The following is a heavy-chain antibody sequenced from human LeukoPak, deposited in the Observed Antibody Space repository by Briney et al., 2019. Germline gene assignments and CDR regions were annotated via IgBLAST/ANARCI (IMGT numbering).Heavy chain of an antibody. Sequence: SETLSLTCTVSGGSISSYYWSWIRQPPGKGLEWIGYIYYSGSTNYNPSLKSRVTISVDTSKNQFSLKLSSVTAADTAVYYCARLGYYASRVDYWGQGTLVTVSS. CDR3: ARLGYYASRVDY. J-gene: IGHJ4*02. CDR2: IYYSGST. V-gene: IGHV4-59*01. CDR1: GGSISSYY. D-gene: IGHD3-22*01.